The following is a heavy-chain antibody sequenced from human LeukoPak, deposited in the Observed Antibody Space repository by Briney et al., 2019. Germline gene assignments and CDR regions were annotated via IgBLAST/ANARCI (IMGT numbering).Heavy chain of an antibody. CDR1: GGSISSSSYY. Sequence: PSETLSLTCTVSGGSISSSSYYWGWIRQPPGKGLEWLGSIYYSGSTYYNPSLKSRVTISVDTSKNQYSLKLGSVTAADTAVYYCASGRYYGSGSQYNWFDPWGQGTLVTVSS. V-gene: IGHV4-39*01. CDR2: IYYSGST. CDR3: ASGRYYGSGSQYNWFDP. D-gene: IGHD3-10*01. J-gene: IGHJ5*02.